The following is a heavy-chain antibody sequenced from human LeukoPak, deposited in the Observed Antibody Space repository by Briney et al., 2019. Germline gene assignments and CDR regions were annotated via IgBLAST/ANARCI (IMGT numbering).Heavy chain of an antibody. J-gene: IGHJ4*02. CDR3: ARGRRGWSGYHY. V-gene: IGHV1-69*04. CDR2: IIPILGIA. CDR1: GGTFSSYA. D-gene: IGHD3-3*01. Sequence: GASVKVSCKASGGTFSSYAISWVRQAPGQGLEWMGRIIPILGIANYAQKFQGRVTITADKSTSTAYMELSSLRSEDTAVYYCARGRRGWSGYHYWGQGALVTVSS.